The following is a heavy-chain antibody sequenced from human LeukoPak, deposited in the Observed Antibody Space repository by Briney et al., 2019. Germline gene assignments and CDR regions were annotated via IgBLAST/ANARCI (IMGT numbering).Heavy chain of an antibody. CDR1: GFTFSSYS. CDR3: AGSDTIGYLPREWDYWYFDL. D-gene: IGHD3-22*01. Sequence: NPGGSLRLSCAASGFTFSSYSMNWVRQAPGKGLEWVSSISSSSSYIYYADSVKGRFTISIDNAKNSLYLQMNSLRAEDTAVYYCAGSDTIGYLPREWDYWYFDLWGRGTLVTVSS. CDR2: ISSSSSYI. J-gene: IGHJ2*01. V-gene: IGHV3-21*01.